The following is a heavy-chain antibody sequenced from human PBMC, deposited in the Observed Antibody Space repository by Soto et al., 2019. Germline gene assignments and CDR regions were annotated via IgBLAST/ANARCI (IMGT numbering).Heavy chain of an antibody. Sequence: EVQLVESGGGLVQPGGSLRLSCAASGFTFSSYARHWVRQAPGKGLEYVSAISSNGGSTYYANSVKGRFTISRDNSKNTLYLQMGSLRAEDMAVYYCARDRGGYAFDIWGQGTMVTVSS. CDR2: ISSNGGST. CDR3: ARDRGGYAFDI. CDR1: GFTFSSYA. D-gene: IGHD3-16*01. V-gene: IGHV3-64*01. J-gene: IGHJ3*02.